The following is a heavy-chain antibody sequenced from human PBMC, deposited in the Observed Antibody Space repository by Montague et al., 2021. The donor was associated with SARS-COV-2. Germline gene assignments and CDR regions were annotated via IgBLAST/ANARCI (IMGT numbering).Heavy chain of an antibody. CDR1: GGSISSYY. CDR2: IYYSGST. V-gene: IGHV4-59*01. Sequence: SETLSLTCTVSGGSISSYYWSWIRQPPGKGLEWIGYIYYSGSTNYNPSLKSRVTISVDTSKNQFSLKLSSVTAADTAVYYCARVGLGYCSGGSCYRAFDYWGQGALVTVSS. J-gene: IGHJ4*02. D-gene: IGHD2-15*01. CDR3: ARVGLGYCSGGSCYRAFDY.